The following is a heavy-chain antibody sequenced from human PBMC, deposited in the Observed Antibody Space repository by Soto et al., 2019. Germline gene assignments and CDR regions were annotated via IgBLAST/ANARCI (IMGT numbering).Heavy chain of an antibody. CDR1: GYTFTSYA. V-gene: IGHV1-3*01. D-gene: IGHD6-19*01. CDR2: INAGNGNT. Sequence: ASVKVSCKASGYTFTSYAMHWVRQAPGQRLEWMGWINAGNGNTKYSQKFQGRVTITRDTSASTAYMELSSLRSEDTAVYYCARARSVAVAGHDYWGQGTLVTVSS. J-gene: IGHJ4*02. CDR3: ARARSVAVAGHDY.